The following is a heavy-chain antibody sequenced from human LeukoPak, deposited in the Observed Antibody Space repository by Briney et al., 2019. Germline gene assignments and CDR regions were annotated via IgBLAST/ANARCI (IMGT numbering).Heavy chain of an antibody. CDR2: IYYSGST. D-gene: IGHD5-12*01. CDR3: ARGVWIYSY. V-gene: IGHV4-39*01. CDR1: GDSISSSSYY. Sequence: PSETLSLTCTVSGDSISSSSYYWGRIRQPPGKGLEWMGSIYYSGSTYYNPSLKSRVTVSVDTSKNQFSLKLTSVTAAGTAVYYCARGVWIYSYWGQGTLVTVS. J-gene: IGHJ4*02.